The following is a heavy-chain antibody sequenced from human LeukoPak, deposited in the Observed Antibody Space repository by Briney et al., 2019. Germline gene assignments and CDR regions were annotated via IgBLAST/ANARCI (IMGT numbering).Heavy chain of an antibody. CDR1: GGSISNSGYY. D-gene: IGHD7-27*01. Sequence: KPSETLSLTCTVSGGSISNSGYYWSWIRQPPGKGLEWIGYVYHSGNTYYNPSLKSRVTISVDRSKNQFSLKLNSVTAADTAVYYCARARGELGAFDIWGQGTMVTVSS. CDR2: VYHSGNT. CDR3: ARARGELGAFDI. V-gene: IGHV4-30-2*01. J-gene: IGHJ3*02.